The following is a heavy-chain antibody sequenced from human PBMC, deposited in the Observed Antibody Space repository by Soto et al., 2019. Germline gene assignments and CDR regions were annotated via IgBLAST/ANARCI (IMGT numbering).Heavy chain of an antibody. CDR1: GFTFSNYF. CDR3: ARKSGQWLPYFDY. J-gene: IGHJ4*02. D-gene: IGHD6-19*01. CDR2: IGFGGDT. Sequence: EVQLLESGGGLVQPGGSLRLSCAACGFTFSNYFVNWVRQTPGKGLEWVSSIGFGGDTYYADSVKGRFTISRDNSKNTLYLQMNSLRAEDTAVYYCARKSGQWLPYFDYWGQGTVVIVSS. V-gene: IGHV3-23*01.